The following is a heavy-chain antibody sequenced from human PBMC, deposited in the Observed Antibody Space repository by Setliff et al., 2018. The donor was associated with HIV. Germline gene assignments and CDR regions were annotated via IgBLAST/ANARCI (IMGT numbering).Heavy chain of an antibody. CDR2: IYITGDT. Sequence: SETLSLTCSVSGGSINRGTYYWTWIRQSAGKGLEWIGHIYITGDTDYNPSLKSRVTISLDRSKTQFSLKLSSVTAADTAVYYCARSPLYSGYERYYFDYWGQGTLVTVS. V-gene: IGHV4-61*09. CDR3: ARSPLYSGYERYYFDY. CDR1: GGSINRGTYY. J-gene: IGHJ4*02. D-gene: IGHD5-12*01.